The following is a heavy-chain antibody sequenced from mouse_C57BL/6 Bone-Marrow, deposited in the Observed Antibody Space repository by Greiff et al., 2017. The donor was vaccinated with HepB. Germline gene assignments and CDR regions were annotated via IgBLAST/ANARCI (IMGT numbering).Heavy chain of an antibody. Sequence: VQLKQSGPVLVKPGASVKMSCKASGYTFTDYYMNWVKQSHGKSLEWIGVINPYNGGTSYNQKFKGKATLTVDKSSSTAYMELNSLTSEDSAVYYCARAPVSSGQAWFAYWGQGTLVTVSA. V-gene: IGHV1-19*01. CDR2: INPYNGGT. J-gene: IGHJ3*01. CDR1: GYTFTDYY. D-gene: IGHD3-2*02. CDR3: ARAPVSSGQAWFAY.